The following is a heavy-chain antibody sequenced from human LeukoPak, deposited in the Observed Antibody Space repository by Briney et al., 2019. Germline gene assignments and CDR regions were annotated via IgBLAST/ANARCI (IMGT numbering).Heavy chain of an antibody. D-gene: IGHD3-10*01. CDR2: IYSGGST. V-gene: IGHV3-66*01. J-gene: IGHJ4*01. CDR3: ARVTFYGEPTPADY. Sequence: QSGGSLRLSCAASGFTVSSNNMSWVRRAPGKGLEWVSVIYSGGSTYYADSVKGRFTISRDNSKNTLYLQMNSLRADDTAVYYCARVTFYGEPTPADYWGQGTLVTVSS. CDR1: GFTVSSNN.